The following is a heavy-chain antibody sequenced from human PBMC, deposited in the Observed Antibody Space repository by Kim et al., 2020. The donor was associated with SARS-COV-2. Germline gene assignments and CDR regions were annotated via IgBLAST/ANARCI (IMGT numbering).Heavy chain of an antibody. D-gene: IGHD1-1*01. Sequence: SETLSLTCTVSDGSIRSYYWTWIRQPPGKGLEWLGYIHYSGTTKYNPSLSRRVTISIDTSKNQFSLKLSSVTTADTAVYYCARPRSTGTTLGPFDIWVQGTMVTVSS. CDR3: ARPRSTGTTLGPFDI. CDR1: DGSIRSYY. V-gene: IGHV4-59*13. CDR2: IHYSGTT. J-gene: IGHJ3*02.